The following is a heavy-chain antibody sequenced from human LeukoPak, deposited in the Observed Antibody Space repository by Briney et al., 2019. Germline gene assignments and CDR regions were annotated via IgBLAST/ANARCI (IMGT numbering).Heavy chain of an antibody. CDR2: IYYSGST. CDR3: AKRGGSTPNWYFDL. V-gene: IGHV4-59*01. D-gene: IGHD3-10*01. CDR1: GGSISSYY. Sequence: SETLSLTCTVSGGSISSYYWSWIRQPPGKGLEWIGYIYYSGSTNYNPSIKSRVTISVDTSKNQFSLKLSSVTAADTAVYYCAKRGGSTPNWYFDLWGRGTLVTVSS. J-gene: IGHJ2*01.